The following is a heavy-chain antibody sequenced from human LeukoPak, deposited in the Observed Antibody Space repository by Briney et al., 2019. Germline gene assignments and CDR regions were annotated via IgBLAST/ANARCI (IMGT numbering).Heavy chain of an antibody. D-gene: IGHD3-10*01. J-gene: IGHJ4*02. V-gene: IGHV3-30*03. CDR2: ISYDGSNK. Sequence: PGGSLRLSCAASGFTFSRYGMHWVRQAPGKGLEWVAVISYDGSNKYYADSVKGRFTISRDNSKSTLYIQMNSLRAEDTAVYYCARAKPKNMVRGLIMRRESRYYFDYWGQGTLVTVSS. CDR3: ARAKPKNMVRGLIMRRESRYYFDY. CDR1: GFTFSRYG.